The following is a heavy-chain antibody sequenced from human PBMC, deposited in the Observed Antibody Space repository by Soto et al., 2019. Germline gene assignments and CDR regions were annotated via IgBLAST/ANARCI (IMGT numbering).Heavy chain of an antibody. CDR2: VYNSGST. CDR1: GGSISSNY. V-gene: IGHV4-59*01. Sequence: PSETLSLTCTVSGGSISSNYWTWIRQPPGKGLEWIGYVYNSGSTNYNPSLKSRGTISEDTSKSQFSLKVNSMTAADTAVYSFARYRREAVAGYTLDNWGQGILVTVSS. CDR3: ARYRREAVAGYTLDN. D-gene: IGHD6-13*01. J-gene: IGHJ4*02.